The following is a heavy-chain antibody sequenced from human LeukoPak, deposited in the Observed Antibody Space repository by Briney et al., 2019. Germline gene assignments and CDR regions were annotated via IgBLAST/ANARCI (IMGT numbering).Heavy chain of an antibody. V-gene: IGHV4-34*01. CDR2: INHSGST. J-gene: IGHJ5*02. CDR1: GGSFSGYY. Sequence: PSETLSLTCAVYGGSFSGYYWSWIRQPPGKGLEWIGEINHSGSTNYNPSLKSRVTISVDTSKNQFSLKLSSVTAADTAVYYCARRRGQWLVRTSGNWFDPWGQGTLVTVSS. D-gene: IGHD6-19*01. CDR3: ARRRGQWLVRTSGNWFDP.